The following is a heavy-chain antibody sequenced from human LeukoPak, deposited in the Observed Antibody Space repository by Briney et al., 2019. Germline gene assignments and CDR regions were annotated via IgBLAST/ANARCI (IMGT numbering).Heavy chain of an antibody. CDR2: IYYSGST. CDR3: AYHHNYLSWFDP. CDR1: GGSISSHY. J-gene: IGHJ5*02. Sequence: SETLSLTCTVSGGSISSHYWSGIRQPPGKGLEWIGYIYYSGSTNYNPSLKSRVTISVDTSKNQFSLRLSSVTAADTAVYYCAYHHNYLSWFDPWGQGTLVTVSS. D-gene: IGHD2/OR15-2a*01. V-gene: IGHV4-59*11.